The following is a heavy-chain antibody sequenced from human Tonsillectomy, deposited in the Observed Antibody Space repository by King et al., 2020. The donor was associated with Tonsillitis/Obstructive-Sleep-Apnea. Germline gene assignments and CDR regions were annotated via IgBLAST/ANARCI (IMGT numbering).Heavy chain of an antibody. Sequence: VQLVESGGALVKPGRSLRLSCTASGFTFGDYVMNWFRQAPGKGLEWVGFIGTKTYGGTTEYAASVKGRFTISRDDSKSIAYLQMNSLKTEDTAIYYCSRASVTEDRDYWGQGTLVTVSS. CDR3: SRASVTEDRDY. CDR2: IGTKTYGGTT. D-gene: IGHD2-21*02. J-gene: IGHJ4*02. CDR1: GFTFGDYV. V-gene: IGHV3-49*05.